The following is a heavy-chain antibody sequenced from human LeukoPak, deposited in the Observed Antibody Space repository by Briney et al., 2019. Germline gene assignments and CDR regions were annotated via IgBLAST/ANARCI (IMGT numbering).Heavy chain of an antibody. V-gene: IGHV3-49*04. J-gene: IGHJ1*01. CDR2: IRSKVYGGTT. D-gene: IGHD6-13*01. Sequence: HSGGSLRLSCTASGFTFGDYGMSWVRQTPGKGLEWVGFIRSKVYGGTTEYAASVKGRFTISRDDSKSIAYLQSNSLKTEDTAVYYCTRDQKSSSWLRVFQHWGQGTLVTVAS. CDR3: TRDQKSSSWLRVFQH. CDR1: GFTFGDYG.